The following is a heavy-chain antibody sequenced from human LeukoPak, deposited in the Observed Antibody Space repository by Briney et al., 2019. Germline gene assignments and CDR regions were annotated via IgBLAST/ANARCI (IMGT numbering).Heavy chain of an antibody. D-gene: IGHD3-10*01. Sequence: GGSLRLSCAASGFTFSSYAMSWVRQAPGKGLEWVSAISGSGGSTYYADSVKGRFTISRDNSKNTLYLQMNSLRAEDTAVYYCAQDQAMVRGVILFDYWGQGTLVTVSS. J-gene: IGHJ4*02. CDR1: GFTFSSYA. CDR2: ISGSGGST. V-gene: IGHV3-23*01. CDR3: AQDQAMVRGVILFDY.